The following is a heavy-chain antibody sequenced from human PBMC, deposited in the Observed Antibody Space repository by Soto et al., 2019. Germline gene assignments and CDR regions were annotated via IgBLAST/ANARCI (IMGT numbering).Heavy chain of an antibody. J-gene: IGHJ3*01. D-gene: IGHD2-15*01. V-gene: IGHV1-69*01. Sequence: QVQLVQSGAEVKKPGSSVKVSCKASGGTFRNLAINLVRQAPGQGLEGMGGFIPIIGGGINAQKFQGRVTITSDESTSTAYMELSSLKSEDTAMYVCARLSVSHSNAFDFWGQGTMFTVSS. CDR1: GGTFRNLA. CDR3: ARLSVSHSNAFDF. CDR2: FIPIIGGG.